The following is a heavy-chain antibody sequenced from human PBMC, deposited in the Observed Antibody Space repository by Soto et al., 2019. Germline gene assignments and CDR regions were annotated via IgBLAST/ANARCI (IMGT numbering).Heavy chain of an antibody. CDR2: ISGSGGST. CDR1: GFTFSSYA. J-gene: IGHJ6*02. D-gene: IGHD3-16*02. V-gene: IGHV3-23*01. Sequence: GGSLRLSCAASGFTFSSYAMSWVRQAPGKGLEWVSAISGSGGSTYYADSVKGRFTISRDNSKNTLYLQMNSLRAEDTAVYYCAKVPAASMSLSLYYFYGMDVLGQGTTFTVSS. CDR3: AKVPAASMSLSLYYFYGMDV.